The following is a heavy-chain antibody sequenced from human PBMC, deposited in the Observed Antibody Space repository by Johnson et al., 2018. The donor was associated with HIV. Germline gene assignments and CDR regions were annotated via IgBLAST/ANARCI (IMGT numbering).Heavy chain of an antibody. CDR3: ANFRGTTRNPDAFDI. V-gene: IGHV3-66*01. CDR2: ISCGGRT. D-gene: IGHD1-1*01. CDR1: GFSVSTSY. J-gene: IGHJ3*02. Sequence: EKLVESGGGVVQPGRSLRLSCAASGFSVSTSYMTWVRQAPGKGLAWVSSISCGGRTYYADTVKGRVSISRDTSKNTLDLQLNSLRAEDTAVYYCANFRGTTRNPDAFDIWGQGTMVIVSS.